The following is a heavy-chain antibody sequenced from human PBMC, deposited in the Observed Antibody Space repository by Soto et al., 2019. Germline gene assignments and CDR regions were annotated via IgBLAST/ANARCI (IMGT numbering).Heavy chain of an antibody. CDR2: ISYNGSNK. V-gene: IGHV3-30*18. D-gene: IGHD1-26*01. Sequence: QVQLVESGGGVVQPGRSLRLSCAASGFTFGTYGMHWVRQAPGKGLEWVAVISYNGSNKYYADSVKGRFTISRDNSKNTLYLQMNSLRAEDTAVYYCAKGHRDDLVGATTGGWYFDLWGRGTLVTVSS. J-gene: IGHJ2*01. CDR1: GFTFGTYG. CDR3: AKGHRDDLVGATTGGWYFDL.